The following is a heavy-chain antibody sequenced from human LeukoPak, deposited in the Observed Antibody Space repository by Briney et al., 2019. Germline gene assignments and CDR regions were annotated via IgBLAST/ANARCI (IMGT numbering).Heavy chain of an antibody. V-gene: IGHV4-59*08. CDR3: ARADYDILTGAVSWFDP. CDR2: IYYSGST. J-gene: IGHJ5*02. D-gene: IGHD3-9*01. Sequence: SETLSLTCTVSGGSISSYYWSWIRQPPGKGLEWIGYIYYSGSTNYNPSLKSRVTISVDTSKNQFSLKLSSVTAADTAVYYCARADYDILTGAVSWFDPWGQGTLVTVSS. CDR1: GGSISSYY.